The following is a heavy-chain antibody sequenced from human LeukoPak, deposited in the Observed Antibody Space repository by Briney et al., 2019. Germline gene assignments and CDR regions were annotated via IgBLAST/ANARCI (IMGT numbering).Heavy chain of an antibody. J-gene: IGHJ5*02. D-gene: IGHD1-20*01. Sequence: PETLCPTCTVSGGAISSFHRSWIGQPAGKGLEWIGRIYTSGSTNYHPSLKSRVTMSVDTSKNQFSLKRGSVTAADTAVYYCARDRGVNWKYSIWASLAPRGQGTPVTVSS. CDR3: ARDRGVNWKYSIWASLAP. V-gene: IGHV4-4*07. CDR1: GGAISSFH. CDR2: IYTSGST.